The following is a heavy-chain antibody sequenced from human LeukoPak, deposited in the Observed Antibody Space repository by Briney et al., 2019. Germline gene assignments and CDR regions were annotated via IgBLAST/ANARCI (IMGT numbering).Heavy chain of an antibody. CDR1: EFTFTTYW. J-gene: IGHJ3*02. CDR3: ARSRWLPWDAFDI. V-gene: IGHV4-59*01. Sequence: GSLRLSCEASEFTFTTYWMSWIRQPPGKGLEWIGYIYYSGSTNYNPSLKSRVTISVDTSKNQFSLKLSSVTAADTAVYYCARSRWLPWDAFDIWGQGTMVTVSS. CDR2: IYYSGST. D-gene: IGHD5-24*01.